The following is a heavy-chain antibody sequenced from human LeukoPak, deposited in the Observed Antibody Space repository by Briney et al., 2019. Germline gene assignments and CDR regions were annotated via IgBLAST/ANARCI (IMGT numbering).Heavy chain of an antibody. J-gene: IGHJ4*02. Sequence: SGTLSLTCGVSGGSISSTNWWSWVRQPPGKGLEWIGEIYHSGSTNYNPSLKNPVPISVDKSKNQFSLNLGSVTAADTAVYYCARAVSGRGYYFDYWGQGTLVTVST. CDR3: ARAVSGRGYYFDY. D-gene: IGHD6-19*01. CDR1: GGSISSTNW. V-gene: IGHV4-4*02. CDR2: IYHSGST.